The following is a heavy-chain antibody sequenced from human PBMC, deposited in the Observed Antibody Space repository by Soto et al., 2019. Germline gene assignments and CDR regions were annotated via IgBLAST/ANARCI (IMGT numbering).Heavy chain of an antibody. CDR2: IDYNGVT. V-gene: IGHV4-39*01. CDR1: HGSIFRRGGY. D-gene: IGHD2-15*01. Sequence: PSELQSHTWTVSHGSIFRRGGYLGWIRQPPGRGLEWIGNIDYNGVTYSNPSLKSRVTISRDTSKNQFSLKLTSVTAADTALYYCGKVLVGATGHTDSDSWGPGTLVPVSS. CDR3: GKVLVGATGHTDSDS. J-gene: IGHJ4*02.